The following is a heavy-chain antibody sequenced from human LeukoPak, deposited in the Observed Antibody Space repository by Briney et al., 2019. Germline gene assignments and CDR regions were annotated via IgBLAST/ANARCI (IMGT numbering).Heavy chain of an antibody. J-gene: IGHJ5*02. Sequence: PGGSLRLSCAASGFTISSYGMHWVRQAPGKGLEWVAFIRYDGSNKYYADSVKGRFTISRDNSKNTLYLQMNSLRAEDTAVYYCAKDWGLTAMVTNWFDPWGQGTLVTVSS. CDR1: GFTISSYG. V-gene: IGHV3-30*02. CDR3: AKDWGLTAMVTNWFDP. CDR2: IRYDGSNK. D-gene: IGHD5-18*01.